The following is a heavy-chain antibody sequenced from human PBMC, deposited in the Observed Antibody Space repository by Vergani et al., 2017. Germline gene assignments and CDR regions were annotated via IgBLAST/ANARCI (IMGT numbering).Heavy chain of an antibody. V-gene: IGHV1-69*13. CDR3: AREWIQLWVTADPEDYYYYGMDV. CDR2: IIPIFGTA. CDR1: GGTFSSYA. Sequence: QVQLVQSGAEVKKPGSSVKVSCKASGGTFSSYAISWVRQAPGQGLEWIGRIIPIFGTANYAQKFQGRVTITADESTSTAYMELSSLRSEDTAVYYCAREWIQLWVTADPEDYYYYGMDVWGQGTTVTVSS. D-gene: IGHD5-18*01. J-gene: IGHJ6*02.